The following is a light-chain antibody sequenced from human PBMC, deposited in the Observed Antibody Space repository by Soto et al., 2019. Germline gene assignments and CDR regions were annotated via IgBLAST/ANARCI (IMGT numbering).Light chain of an antibody. CDR1: QAIGND. CDR3: LQDHSYPFT. V-gene: IGKV1-6*01. J-gene: IGKJ3*01. CDR2: AAS. Sequence: ALQMTQSPSSLSASVGDRVTITCRASQAIGNDLGWYQQKPGKAPKLLIYAASSLQIRVPSRFSGSGSGTVFTLTISSLQPEDFATYYCLQDHSYPFTFGPGTTVDIK.